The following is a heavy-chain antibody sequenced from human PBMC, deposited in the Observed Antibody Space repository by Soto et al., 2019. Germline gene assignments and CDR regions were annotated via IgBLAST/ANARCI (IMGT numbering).Heavy chain of an antibody. CDR2: ISGGGETI. D-gene: IGHD6-19*01. CDR1: RFIFSDYS. V-gene: IGHV3-48*02. Sequence: EVQLVESGGDLVQPGGSLRLSCAASRFIFSDYSMNWVRQAPGKGLEWVSYISGGGETIYYADSVRGRFTISRDNAKNSLFLQMNSLRDEDTAVYYCAGESPSSQWLPTRYFDYWGQGTLVTVSS. J-gene: IGHJ4*02. CDR3: AGESPSSQWLPTRYFDY.